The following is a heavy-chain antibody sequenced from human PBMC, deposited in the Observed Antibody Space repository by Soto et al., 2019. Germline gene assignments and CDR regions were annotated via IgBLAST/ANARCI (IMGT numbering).Heavy chain of an antibody. CDR2: IWFDGTRE. D-gene: IGHD2-21*02. Sequence: QVHLVESGGGVVQPGTSLRLSCAASGFTFSYYGMHWVRQAPGQGLEWVAFIWFDGTREFYTDSVKGRFSISRDNSNNTLYLQMNSLTAEDTAQYYCARVSTGDTAPNYFDFWGQGTLVTVSS. CDR3: ARVSTGDTAPNYFDF. J-gene: IGHJ4*02. CDR1: GFTFSYYG. V-gene: IGHV3-33*01.